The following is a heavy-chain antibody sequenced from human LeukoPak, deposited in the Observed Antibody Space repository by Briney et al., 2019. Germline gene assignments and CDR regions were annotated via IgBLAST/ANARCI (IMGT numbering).Heavy chain of an antibody. CDR3: ARDVRRVYYESSGLRRDHDAFDI. V-gene: IGHV1-69*05. D-gene: IGHD3-22*01. CDR1: GGTFSSYA. J-gene: IGHJ3*02. CDR2: NIPIFGTA. Sequence: SVKVSCKASGGTFSSYAISWVRQAPGQGLEWMGRNIPIFGTANYAQKFQGRVTITTDESTSTAYMELSSLRSEDTAVYYCARDVRRVYYESSGLRRDHDAFDIWGQTTMVTVSS.